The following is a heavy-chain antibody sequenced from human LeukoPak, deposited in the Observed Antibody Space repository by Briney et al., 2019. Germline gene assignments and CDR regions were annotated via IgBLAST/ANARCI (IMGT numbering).Heavy chain of an antibody. Sequence: GGSLRLSCAASGFTVGSNYMSWVRQAPGKGLEWVSVIYSGGSTYYADSVKGRFTISRDNSKNTLYLQMNSLRAEDTAVYYCARDGDGYNPDYWGQGTLVTVSS. D-gene: IGHD5-24*01. J-gene: IGHJ4*02. CDR1: GFTVGSNY. CDR3: ARDGDGYNPDY. V-gene: IGHV3-53*01. CDR2: IYSGGST.